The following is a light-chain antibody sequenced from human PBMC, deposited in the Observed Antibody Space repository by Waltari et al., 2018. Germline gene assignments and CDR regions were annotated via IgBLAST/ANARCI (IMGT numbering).Light chain of an antibody. CDR2: DAS. CDR1: QSVGRF. J-gene: IGKJ5*01. CDR3: QHRGNWPLLA. V-gene: IGKV3-11*01. Sequence: EIVLAQSPATLSFSPGERATLSCRASQSVGRFLAWYQRKPGQAPRLLIYDASDRATVSPARFSGSGSGTDFTLTISSLEPEDCAVYYCQHRGNWPLLAFGQGTRLEIK.